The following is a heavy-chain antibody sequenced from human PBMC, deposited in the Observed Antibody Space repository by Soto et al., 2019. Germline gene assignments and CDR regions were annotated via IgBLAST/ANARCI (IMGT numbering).Heavy chain of an antibody. CDR3: AKGNSWSPALVLDI. D-gene: IGHD1-7*01. CDR1: GVTCSSYA. Sequence: PGGSLRLSCAASGVTCSSYAMNLVRQAPGKGLEWVSTISGSGGSTYYADSVKGRFTVSRDSSKNTLYLQMNSLRAEDTAVYYCAKGNSWSPALVLDIWGQGTMVTVSS. J-gene: IGHJ3*02. CDR2: ISGSGGST. V-gene: IGHV3-23*01.